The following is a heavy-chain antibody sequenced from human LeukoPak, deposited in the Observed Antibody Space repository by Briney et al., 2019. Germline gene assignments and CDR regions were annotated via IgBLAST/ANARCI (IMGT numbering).Heavy chain of an antibody. D-gene: IGHD3-10*01. J-gene: IGHJ5*02. CDR1: GFTFSSYA. V-gene: IGHV3-23*01. CDR3: AKDQSKVRSPGKNWFDP. Sequence: PGGSLRLSCAASGFTFSSYAMSWVRQAPGKGLEWVSAISGSGGSTYYADSVKGRFTISRDNFKNTLYLQMNSLRAEDTAVYYCAKDQSKVRSPGKNWFDPWGQGTLVTVSS. CDR2: ISGSGGST.